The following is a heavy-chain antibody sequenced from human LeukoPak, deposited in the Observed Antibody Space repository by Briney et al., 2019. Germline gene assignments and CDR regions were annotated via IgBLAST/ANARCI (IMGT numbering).Heavy chain of an antibody. Sequence: GGSLRLSCVASGIPLRNYWMSWIRHARGKGLEWVFRIKSKDDGETIDYNAPVKGRFTISRDDSKNTLYLEMNSLKNEDPAMYYCTVRSSIWSQGTLVTVSS. CDR3: TVRSSI. D-gene: IGHD6-13*01. J-gene: IGHJ4*02. CDR1: GIPLRNYW. CDR2: IKSKDDGETI. V-gene: IGHV3-15*01.